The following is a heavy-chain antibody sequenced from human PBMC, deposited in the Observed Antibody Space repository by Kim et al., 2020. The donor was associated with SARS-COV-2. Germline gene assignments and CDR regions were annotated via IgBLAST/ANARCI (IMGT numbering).Heavy chain of an antibody. D-gene: IGHD3-22*01. CDR2: IYYSGST. Sequence: SETLSLTCTVSGGSISSSSYYWGWIRQPPGKGLEWIGSIYYSGSTYYNPSLKSRVTISVDTSKNQFSLKLSSVTAADTAVYYCARANNYDSSGYYWVGAPGGHYGMDVWGQGTTVTVSS. CDR3: ARANNYDSSGYYWVGAPGGHYGMDV. CDR1: GGSISSSSYY. V-gene: IGHV4-39*01. J-gene: IGHJ6*02.